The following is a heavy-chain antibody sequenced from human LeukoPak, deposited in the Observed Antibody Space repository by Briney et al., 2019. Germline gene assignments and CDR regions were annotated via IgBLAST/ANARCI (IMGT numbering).Heavy chain of an antibody. Sequence: ASVKVSCKASGYTFTGYYMHWVRQAPGQGLEWMGRINPNSGGTNYAQKFQGRVTMTRDTSISTAYMELSRLRSDDTAVYYCARDEGYCSSTNCYDDLDYWGQGTLVTLSS. D-gene: IGHD2-2*01. CDR3: ARDEGYCSSTNCYDDLDY. J-gene: IGHJ4*02. V-gene: IGHV1-2*06. CDR1: GYTFTGYY. CDR2: INPNSGGT.